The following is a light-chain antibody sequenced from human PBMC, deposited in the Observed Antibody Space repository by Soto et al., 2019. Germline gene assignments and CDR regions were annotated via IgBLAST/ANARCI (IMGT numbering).Light chain of an antibody. CDR2: VGTGGIVG. J-gene: IGLJ1*01. CDR3: GADHGSGSNFVYV. V-gene: IGLV9-49*01. CDR1: SGYSNYE. Sequence: QLVLTQPTSASASLGASVTLTCTLSSGYSNYEVDWYQQRPGKGPRFVMRVGTGGIVGSKGDGIPDRFSVLGSGLNRYLTIKNIQEEDESDYHCGADHGSGSNFVYVFGTGTKVTVL.